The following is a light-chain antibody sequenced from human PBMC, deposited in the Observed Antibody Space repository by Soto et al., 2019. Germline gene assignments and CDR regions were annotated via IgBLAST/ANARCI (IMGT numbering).Light chain of an antibody. Sequence: EIVVTQSPGTLSLSPGERATLSCRASQSISSSYLAWYQQKPGQAPRLLIYGASNRATGIPDRFSGSGSGTDFTLTISRLEPEAFAVYYCQQYVNSLYTFGQGTKLEIK. CDR2: GAS. J-gene: IGKJ2*01. V-gene: IGKV3-20*01. CDR3: QQYVNSLYT. CDR1: QSISSSY.